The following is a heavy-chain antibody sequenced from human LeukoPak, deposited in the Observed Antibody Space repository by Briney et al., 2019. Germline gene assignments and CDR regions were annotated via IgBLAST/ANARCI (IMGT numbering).Heavy chain of an antibody. CDR1: GGSFSGYY. V-gene: IGHV4-34*01. J-gene: IGHJ4*02. CDR3: ARALIAAAGPRLLDY. Sequence: SETLSLTCAVYGGSFSGYYWSWIRQPPGKGLEWIGEINHSGSTNYNPSLKSRVTISVDTTKNQFSLKLSSVTAADTAVYYCARALIAAAGPRLLDYWGQGTLVTVSS. CDR2: INHSGST. D-gene: IGHD6-13*01.